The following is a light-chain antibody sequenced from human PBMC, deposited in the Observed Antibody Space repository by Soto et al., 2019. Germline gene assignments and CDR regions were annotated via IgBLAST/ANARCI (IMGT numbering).Light chain of an antibody. CDR1: QTITTY. J-gene: IGKJ1*01. Sequence: DIQMTQSPPSLSASVGDRVIITCRASQTITTYLNWYQLKPGEAPKLLIYGASSLQSGVPSRFSGSGSGTVFTLTISSLQPEDLGVYYCQESHDSLWTFGQGTKVEI. CDR2: GAS. V-gene: IGKV1-39*01. CDR3: QESHDSLWT.